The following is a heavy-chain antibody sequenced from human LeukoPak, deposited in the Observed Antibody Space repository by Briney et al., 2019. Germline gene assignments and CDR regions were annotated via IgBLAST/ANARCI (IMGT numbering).Heavy chain of an antibody. D-gene: IGHD1-7*01. V-gene: IGHV4-30-4*01. CDR2: IYYSGST. Sequence: SETLSLTCTVSGVSISSGDYYWSWIRQPPGKGLEWIGYIYYSGSTYYNPSLKSRVTISVDTSKNQFSLKLSSVTAADTAVYYCARDLGLHYYYYGMDVWGQGTTVTVSS. J-gene: IGHJ6*02. CDR1: GVSISSGDYY. CDR3: ARDLGLHYYYYGMDV.